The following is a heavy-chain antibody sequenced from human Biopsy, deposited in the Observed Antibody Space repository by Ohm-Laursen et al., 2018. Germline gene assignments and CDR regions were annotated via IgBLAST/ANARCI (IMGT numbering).Heavy chain of an antibody. CDR2: ISYTGYT. CDR3: ARGSNDFGGLYFPR. CDR1: GGSFTGHY. Sequence: SETPSLTCTVSGGSFTGHYWSWIRQPPGTGLEWIGHISYTGYTSYNASLKSRVTISVDTSRNHFSLRLSSLTAADTAVYYCARGSNDFGGLYFPRWGQGTLLTVSS. J-gene: IGHJ4*02. D-gene: IGHD4-23*01. V-gene: IGHV4-59*11.